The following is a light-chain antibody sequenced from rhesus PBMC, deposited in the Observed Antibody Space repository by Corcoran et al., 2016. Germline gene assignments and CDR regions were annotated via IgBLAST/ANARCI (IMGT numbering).Light chain of an antibody. Sequence: DIVMTQTPLSLPVTPGEPASISCRSSQSLLHSNGYTYLYWYLQKPVQSPQLRVYFVSYRASGVPDRFRGGGAGTDVTLGISRVEAEDIGVYYCMQGTQLPFTFGPGTKLDIK. CDR2: FVS. J-gene: IGKJ3*01. CDR1: QSLLHSNGYTY. V-gene: IGKV2-91*01. CDR3: MQGTQLPFT.